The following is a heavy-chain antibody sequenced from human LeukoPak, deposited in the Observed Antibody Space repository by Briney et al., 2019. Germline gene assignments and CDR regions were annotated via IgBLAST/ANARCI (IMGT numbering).Heavy chain of an antibody. CDR1: GFTFSTYD. J-gene: IGHJ3*02. CDR3: AREADCSGGTCYSGPFDI. CDR2: ISRSGSNI. Sequence: PGGSLRLSCSASGFTFSTYDINWVRQAPGKGLEWVSYISRSGSNIHHADSVKGRFTISRDNAKNSLYLQMNSLRAEDTAVYYCAREADCSGGTCYSGPFDIWGQGTMVTVSS. D-gene: IGHD2-15*01. V-gene: IGHV3-48*03.